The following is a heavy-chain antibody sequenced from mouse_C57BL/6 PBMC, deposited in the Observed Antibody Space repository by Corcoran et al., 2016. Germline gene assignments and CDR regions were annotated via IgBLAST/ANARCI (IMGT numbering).Heavy chain of an antibody. CDR2: MNNYSGVP. D-gene: IGHD2-5*01. Sequence: QIQWGQPGPELKKPGETGKISCQASGYTLTTYGMSWMKQAKGKGLKGMGWMNNYSGVPTYADDFKGRFALSLETPASTAYLEINNLKSEDTATYFCARDSNWFYDVWGIGTTVTVSS. CDR3: ARDSNWFYDV. CDR1: GYTLTTYG. J-gene: IGHJ1*03. V-gene: IGHV9-3*01.